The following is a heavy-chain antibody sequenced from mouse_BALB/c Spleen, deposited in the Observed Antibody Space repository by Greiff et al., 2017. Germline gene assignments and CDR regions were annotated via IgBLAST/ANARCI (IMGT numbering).Heavy chain of an antibody. V-gene: IGHV5-6-3*01. D-gene: IGHD2-1*01. CDR3: AREVYGNYSWFAY. CDR1: GFTFSSYG. CDR2: INSNGGST. Sequence: EVQRVESGGGLVQPGGSLKLSCAASGFTFSSYGMSWVRQTPDKRLELVATINSNGGSTYYPDSVKGRFTISRDNAKNTLYLQMSSLKSEDTAMYYCAREVYGNYSWFAYWGQGTLVTVSA. J-gene: IGHJ3*01.